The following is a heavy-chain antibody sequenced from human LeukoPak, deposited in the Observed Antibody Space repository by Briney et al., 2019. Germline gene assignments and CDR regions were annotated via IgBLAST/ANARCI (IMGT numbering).Heavy chain of an antibody. J-gene: IGHJ5*02. V-gene: IGHV3-33*01. CDR1: GFTFSSYG. CDR3: ARGDQERITIFGVVLGWFDP. Sequence: GGSLRLYCAASGFTFSSYGMHWVRQAPGKGLECVAVIGYDGSNKYYADSVKGRFTISRDNSKNTLYLQMNSLRAEDTAVYYCARGDQERITIFGVVLGWFDPWGQGTLVTVSS. D-gene: IGHD3-3*01. CDR2: IGYDGSNK.